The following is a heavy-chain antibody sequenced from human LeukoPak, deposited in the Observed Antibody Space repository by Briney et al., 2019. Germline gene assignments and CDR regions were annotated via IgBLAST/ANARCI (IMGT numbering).Heavy chain of an antibody. Sequence: PGGSLRLSCAASGFTVSSNYMSWVRQAPGKGLEWVSAISGSGGSTYYADSVKGRFTISRDNSKNTLYLQMNSLRAEDTAVYYCAKDLSVWFGELCGTGEFDYWGQGTLVTVSS. V-gene: IGHV3-23*01. CDR1: GFTVSSNY. CDR3: AKDLSVWFGELCGTGEFDY. D-gene: IGHD3-10*01. J-gene: IGHJ4*02. CDR2: ISGSGGST.